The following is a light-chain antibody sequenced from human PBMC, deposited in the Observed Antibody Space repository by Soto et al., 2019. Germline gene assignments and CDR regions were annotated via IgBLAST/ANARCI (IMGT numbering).Light chain of an antibody. CDR1: QSINYR. Sequence: DIQMTQSPSTLSASVGDRVTITCRASQSINYRLAWFQQKPGKAPELLIYMAYSLESGVPSRFSGSGFGTEFTLTIGSLQPDDCATYYCQHDENYPITFGQGTRLEIK. V-gene: IGKV1-5*03. CDR3: QHDENYPIT. J-gene: IGKJ5*01. CDR2: MAY.